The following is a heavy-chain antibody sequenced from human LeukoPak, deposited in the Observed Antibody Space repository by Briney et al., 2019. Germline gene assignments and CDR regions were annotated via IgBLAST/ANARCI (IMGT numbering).Heavy chain of an antibody. D-gene: IGHD1-26*01. CDR2: IYHSGST. CDR1: GYSISSVYY. V-gene: IGHV4-38-2*02. CDR3: ARLRRVGATPFDY. Sequence: PSETLSLTCIVSGYSISSVYYWGWIRQPPGKGLEWIGSIYHSGSTYYNPSLESRVTISVDTSKNQFSLKLSSVTAADTAMYYCARLRRVGATPFDYWGQGTLVTVSS. J-gene: IGHJ4*02.